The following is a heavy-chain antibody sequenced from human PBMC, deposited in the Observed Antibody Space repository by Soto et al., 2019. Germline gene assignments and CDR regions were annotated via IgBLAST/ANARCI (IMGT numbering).Heavy chain of an antibody. V-gene: IGHV3-73*02. CDR3: TYSGSYFGRYYYYYGMDV. CDR1: GFTFSGSA. J-gene: IGHJ6*02. CDR2: IRSKANSYAT. D-gene: IGHD3-10*01. Sequence: EVQLVESGGGLVQPGGSLKLSCAASGFTFSGSAMHWVRQASGKGLEWVGRIRSKANSYATAYAASVKGRFTISRDDSKNTAYLQMNSLKTEDTAVYYCTYSGSYFGRYYYYYGMDVWGQGTTVTVSS.